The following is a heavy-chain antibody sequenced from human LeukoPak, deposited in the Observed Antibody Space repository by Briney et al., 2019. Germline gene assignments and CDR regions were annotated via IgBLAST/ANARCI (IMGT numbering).Heavy chain of an antibody. J-gene: IGHJ4*02. CDR2: ISSSSNTI. CDR1: EFTFSTYS. D-gene: IGHD3-3*01. CDR3: AREPSITIFGVVYFDY. V-gene: IGHV3-48*01. Sequence: PGGSLRLSCTASEFTFSTYSMNWVRQAPGKGLEWLSYISSSSNTIYYADSVKGRFTISRDNAKNSLYLQMNSLRAEDTAVYYCAREPSITIFGVVYFDYWGQGTLITVSS.